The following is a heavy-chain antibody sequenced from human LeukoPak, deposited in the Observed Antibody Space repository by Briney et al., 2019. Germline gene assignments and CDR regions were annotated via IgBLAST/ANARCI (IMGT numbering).Heavy chain of an antibody. V-gene: IGHV4-31*03. CDR1: GFSISSGGYY. J-gene: IGHJ4*02. Sequence: EASQTLSLTCTVSGFSISSGGYYWRWLRQHPGKGLEWIVYIYYSGSTYYNPSLKSRVTISVDTSKNQFSLKLSSVTAADTAVYYCARGERGYSYGPYFDYWGQGTLVTVSS. CDR2: IYYSGST. CDR3: ARGERGYSYGPYFDY. D-gene: IGHD5-18*01.